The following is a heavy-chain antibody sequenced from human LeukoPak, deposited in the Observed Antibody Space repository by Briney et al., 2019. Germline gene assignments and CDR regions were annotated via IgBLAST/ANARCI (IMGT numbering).Heavy chain of an antibody. Sequence: GGSLRLSCAASGFTFSSYDFHWVRQGAGKGLEWVSGIGTAGDTYYPGSVKGRFTISRDNSKNTLYLQMDSLRAEDTAVYYCAKDQLRSWTFDYWGQGTLVTVSS. CDR3: AKDQLRSWTFDY. J-gene: IGHJ4*02. V-gene: IGHV3-13*01. D-gene: IGHD3-3*01. CDR2: IGTAGDT. CDR1: GFTFSSYD.